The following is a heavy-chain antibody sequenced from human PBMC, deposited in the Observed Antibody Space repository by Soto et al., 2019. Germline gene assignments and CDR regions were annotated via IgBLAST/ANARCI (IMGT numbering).Heavy chain of an antibody. D-gene: IGHD2-21*02. CDR1: YGSISGYY. Sequence: SETLSLTCTVSYGSISGYYWSWIRQAPGKGLEWIGYTHYSGSTTYNPSLKSRVTISVDTSKNLFSLKLSSVTAADTAVYYCARTAPAVSCSDYWGQGTLVSVSS. V-gene: IGHV4-59*01. CDR2: THYSGST. J-gene: IGHJ4*02. CDR3: ARTAPAVSCSDY.